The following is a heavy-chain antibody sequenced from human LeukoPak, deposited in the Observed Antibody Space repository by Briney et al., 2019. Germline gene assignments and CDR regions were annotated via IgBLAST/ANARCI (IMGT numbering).Heavy chain of an antibody. D-gene: IGHD2-2*01. CDR2: ISGSGDST. CDR1: GFTFSSYA. Sequence: GGSLRLSCAASGFTFSSYAMSWVRQAPGKGLEWVSTISGSGDSTYYADSVKGRFAISRDNSKNTLYLQMSSLRAEDTAVYYCAKRSKLSCSSTSCPLDYWGQGTLVTVSS. V-gene: IGHV3-23*01. CDR3: AKRSKLSCSSTSCPLDY. J-gene: IGHJ4*02.